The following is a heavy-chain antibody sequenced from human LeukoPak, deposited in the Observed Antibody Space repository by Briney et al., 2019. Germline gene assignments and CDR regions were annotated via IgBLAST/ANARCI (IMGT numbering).Heavy chain of an antibody. CDR1: GGSISSSSYY. V-gene: IGHV4-39*01. CDR2: IYYSGST. Sequence: PSETLSLTCTVSGGSISSSSYYWGWIRQPPGKGLEWIGSIYYSGSTYYNPSLKSRFTISVDTSKNQFSLKLSSVTAADTAVYYCARLIVGATTFDYWGQGTLVTVSS. CDR3: ARLIVGATTFDY. J-gene: IGHJ4*02. D-gene: IGHD1-26*01.